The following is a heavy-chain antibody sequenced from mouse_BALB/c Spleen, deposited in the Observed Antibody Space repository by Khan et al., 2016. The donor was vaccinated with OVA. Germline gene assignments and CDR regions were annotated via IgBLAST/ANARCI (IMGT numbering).Heavy chain of an antibody. CDR3: VNDGSSSAWCTY. D-gene: IGHD1-1*01. CDR1: GYTFTSYW. Sequence: QVQLQQSGAELAKPGASVKMSCKASGYTFTSYWMHWVKQRPGQGLEWIGYIDPSTDYTEYNQKFRDKATLTVDKSSTTVYMQLTSLTSEDSAVYYCVNDGSSSAWCTYWGQGTLVTVSA. CDR2: IDPSTDYT. V-gene: IGHV1-7*01. J-gene: IGHJ3*01.